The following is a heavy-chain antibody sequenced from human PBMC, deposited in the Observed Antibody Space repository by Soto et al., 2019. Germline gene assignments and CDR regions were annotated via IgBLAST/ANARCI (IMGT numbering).Heavy chain of an antibody. Sequence: EVQLLESGGGLVQPAGSLRLSCTASGFTFNTYAMSWVRQAPGKGLEWVSAIFGSGANTYYADSVKGRFTISSDNSKNTVYLQMNNLRAEDTAVYYCARWEVAGQYHYNYGMDVWGQGTTVTVSS. D-gene: IGHD6-19*01. CDR1: GFTFNTYA. CDR3: ARWEVAGQYHYNYGMDV. CDR2: IFGSGANT. V-gene: IGHV3-23*01. J-gene: IGHJ6*02.